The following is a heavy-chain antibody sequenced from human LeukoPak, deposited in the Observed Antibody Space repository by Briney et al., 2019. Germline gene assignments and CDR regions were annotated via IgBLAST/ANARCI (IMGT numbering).Heavy chain of an antibody. CDR1: GFTFSSYA. D-gene: IGHD3-10*01. CDR3: AKDSLLWFGELGGY. CDR2: ISGSGGST. V-gene: IGHV3-23*01. Sequence: PGGSLRLSCAASGFTFSSYAMSWVRQAPGKGLEWVSAISGSGGSTYYADSVKGRFTISRDHSKNTLYLQMNSLRAEDTAVYYCAKDSLLWFGELGGYWGQGTLVTVSS. J-gene: IGHJ4*02.